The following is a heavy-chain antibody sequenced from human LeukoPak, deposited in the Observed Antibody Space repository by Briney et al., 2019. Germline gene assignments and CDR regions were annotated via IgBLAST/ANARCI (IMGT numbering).Heavy chain of an antibody. Sequence: GGSLRLSCAASGFTFSNYAMSWVRQAPGKGLEWVSTIRTSGDNTYYADSVKGRFTISRDNSKNTLYLQMNSLRAEDTAVYYCAKVPWIDYYYGMDVWGQGTTVTVAS. J-gene: IGHJ6*02. CDR1: GFTFSNYA. CDR3: AKVPWIDYYYGMDV. V-gene: IGHV3-23*01. CDR2: IRTSGDNT. D-gene: IGHD2-2*03.